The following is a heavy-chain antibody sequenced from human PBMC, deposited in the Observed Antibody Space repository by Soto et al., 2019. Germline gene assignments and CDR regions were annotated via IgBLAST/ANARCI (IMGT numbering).Heavy chain of an antibody. CDR2: INPDGSAT. CDR3: GRGGSDSPMAPGY. D-gene: IGHD5-18*01. Sequence: GGSLRLSCAASGFTFSSYWMHWVRQAPGKGLVWVSRINPDGSATNYADSVKGRFTISRDNAKSTLYLQMNSLRAEDTAVFYCGRGGSDSPMAPGYWGQGTLVTVSS. CDR1: GFTFSSYW. V-gene: IGHV3-74*01. J-gene: IGHJ4*02.